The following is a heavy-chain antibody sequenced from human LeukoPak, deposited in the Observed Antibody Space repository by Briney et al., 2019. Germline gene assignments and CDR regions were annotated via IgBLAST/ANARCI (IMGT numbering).Heavy chain of an antibody. CDR2: INSDGSST. Sequence: GGSLRLSCAASGFTFSSYWMHWVRQAPGKGLVWVSRINSDGSSTSYADSVKGRFTISRDNAKNMPYLQMNSLRAEDTAVYYCAREGGIVGAFDPWGQGTLVTVSS. V-gene: IGHV3-74*01. J-gene: IGHJ5*02. D-gene: IGHD1-26*01. CDR1: GFTFSSYW. CDR3: AREGGIVGAFDP.